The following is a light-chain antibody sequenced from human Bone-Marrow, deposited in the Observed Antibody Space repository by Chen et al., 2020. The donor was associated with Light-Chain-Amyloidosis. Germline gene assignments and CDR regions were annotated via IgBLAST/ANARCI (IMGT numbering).Light chain of an antibody. CDR1: ESVSDW. V-gene: IGKV1-39*01. Sequence: DIQMTQSPSPLPPSVGDRVIITCRASESVSDWLAWYQQKPGKAPKLLIYAASSLQSGVPSRFSGSGSGTEFSLTINTLQPEDFATYFCQQSYITPRTFGQGTTVEI. CDR3: QQSYITPRT. CDR2: AAS. J-gene: IGKJ1*01.